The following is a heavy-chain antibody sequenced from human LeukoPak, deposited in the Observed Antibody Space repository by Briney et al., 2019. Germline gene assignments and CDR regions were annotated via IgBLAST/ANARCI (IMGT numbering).Heavy chain of an antibody. Sequence: SVKVSCKASGFTFTSSAMQWVRQARGQRLEWIGWIVVGSGNTNYAQKFQERVTITRDMSTSTAYMELSSLRSEDTAVYYCAAGEYAFLGPAGYYYGMDVWGQGTTVTVSS. CDR1: GFTFTSSA. CDR3: AAGEYAFLGPAGYYYGMDV. CDR2: IVVGSGNT. V-gene: IGHV1-58*02. J-gene: IGHJ6*02. D-gene: IGHD3-3*01.